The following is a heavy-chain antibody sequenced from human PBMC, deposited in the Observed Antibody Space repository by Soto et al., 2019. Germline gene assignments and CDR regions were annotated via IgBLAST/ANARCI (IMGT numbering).Heavy chain of an antibody. CDR1: GGSISGSNW. J-gene: IGHJ5*02. CDR3: ARGGRYCSGGSCYSGGDWFDP. Sequence: QVQLQESGPGLVKPSGTLSLTCAVSGGSISGSNWWSWVRQPPGKGLEWIGEIYHSGSTNYNPSLKSRVTISVDKSKNQFSLKLSSVTAADTAVYYCARGGRYCSGGSCYSGGDWFDPWGQGTLVTVSS. V-gene: IGHV4-4*02. CDR2: IYHSGST. D-gene: IGHD2-15*01.